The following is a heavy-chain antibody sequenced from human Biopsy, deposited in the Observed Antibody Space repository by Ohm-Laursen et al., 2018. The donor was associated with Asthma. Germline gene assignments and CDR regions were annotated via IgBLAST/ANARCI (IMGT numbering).Heavy chain of an antibody. D-gene: IGHD1-26*01. J-gene: IGHJ4*02. Sequence: SLRLSCSASGFTFSRYVMHWVRQAPGKGLEWVAVISFDGSNKYYADFVKGRFTISRDNSKNTLYLQMNSLRAEDTAVYYCAKEVSPGWELRRGPGNWGQGTLVTVSS. CDR2: ISFDGSNK. CDR3: AKEVSPGWELRRGPGN. V-gene: IGHV3-30*18. CDR1: GFTFSRYV.